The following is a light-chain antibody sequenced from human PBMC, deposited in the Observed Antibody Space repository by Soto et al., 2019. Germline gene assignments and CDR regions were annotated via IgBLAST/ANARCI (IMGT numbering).Light chain of an antibody. CDR1: QDIRTS. V-gene: IGKV1-33*01. J-gene: IGKJ3*01. CDR2: GAS. Sequence: DIQMTQSPSSLSASVGARVSITCQASQDIRTSLSWFQQKPGRAPKLLIYGASNLETGVPSRFRGSGSGTDFTFTIISLQPEDIATYYCQHYDNLPPFTCGPGTTVDIK. CDR3: QHYDNLPPFT.